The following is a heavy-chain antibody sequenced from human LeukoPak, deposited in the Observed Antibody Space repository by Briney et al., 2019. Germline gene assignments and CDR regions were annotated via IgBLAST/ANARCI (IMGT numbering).Heavy chain of an antibody. CDR2: ISSSSNYI. Sequence: GGSLRLSCAASGFTFSYSSMNWVHQAPGKGLEWVSSISSSSNYIYYADSVKGRFTISRDNAKNSLYLQMNSLRAEDTAVYYCARTPWSGGGKDAFDIWGQGTMVTVSS. CDR1: GFTFSYSS. V-gene: IGHV3-21*01. J-gene: IGHJ3*02. D-gene: IGHD3-3*01. CDR3: ARTPWSGGGKDAFDI.